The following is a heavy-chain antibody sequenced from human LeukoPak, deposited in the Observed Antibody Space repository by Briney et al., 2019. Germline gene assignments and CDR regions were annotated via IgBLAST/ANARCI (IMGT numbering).Heavy chain of an antibody. V-gene: IGHV3-48*03. CDR2: ISSSGGTI. J-gene: IGHJ4*02. D-gene: IGHD3-16*01. CDR3: ARDLGITGEYYFDY. CDR1: GFTFSSYG. Sequence: GGSLRLSCAASGFTFSSYGLNWVRQAPGRGPEWLSYISSSGGTIYYVDSVKGRFTVSRDNAKNSLYLQMNSLRAEDTAVYYCARDLGITGEYYFDYWGQGALVFVSS.